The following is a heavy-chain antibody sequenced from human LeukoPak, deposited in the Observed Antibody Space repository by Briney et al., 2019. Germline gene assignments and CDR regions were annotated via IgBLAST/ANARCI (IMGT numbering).Heavy chain of an antibody. CDR2: IWYDGSNK. CDR3: ARDYGDFFYDSGDAFDI. V-gene: IGHV3-33*01. D-gene: IGHD4-17*01. CDR1: GFTFSSYG. Sequence: TGGSLRLSCAASGFTFSSYGMHWVRHAPGKGLEGVAVIWYDGSNKYYADSVKGRLTISRDNSKNTLYLQMNSLRAEDTAVYYCARDYGDFFYDSGDAFDIWGQGTMVTVSS. J-gene: IGHJ3*02.